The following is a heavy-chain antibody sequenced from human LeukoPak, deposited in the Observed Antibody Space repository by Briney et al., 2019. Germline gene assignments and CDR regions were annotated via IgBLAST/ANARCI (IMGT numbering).Heavy chain of an antibody. Sequence: SVQVSCQASGGTFSSYTITWLRQAPGQGLEWVGGIIPFFGTVNYAQKFQGRVTFTTDEATSTVYMELTSLRSEDTALYYGATVKFRFQEEGYYMDVWGKGTTVTVSS. CDR1: GGTFSSYT. J-gene: IGHJ6*03. CDR3: ATVKFRFQEEGYYMDV. D-gene: IGHD3-10*01. CDR2: IIPFFGTV. V-gene: IGHV1-69*05.